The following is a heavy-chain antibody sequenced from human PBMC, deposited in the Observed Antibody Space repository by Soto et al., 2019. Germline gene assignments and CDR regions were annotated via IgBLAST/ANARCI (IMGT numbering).Heavy chain of an antibody. CDR3: ARGEVEYSSSYYFDY. J-gene: IGHJ4*02. Sequence: GGSLRLSCAASGFTVSSNYMSWVRQAPGKGLEWVSVIYSGGSTYYADSVKGRFTISRHNSKNTLYLQMNSLRAEDTAVYYCARGEVEYSSSYYFDYWGQGTLVTVSS. CDR2: IYSGGST. D-gene: IGHD6-6*01. CDR1: GFTVSSNY. V-gene: IGHV3-66*01.